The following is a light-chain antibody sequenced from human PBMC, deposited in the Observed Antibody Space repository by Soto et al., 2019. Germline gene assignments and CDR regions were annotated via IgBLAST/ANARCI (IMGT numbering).Light chain of an antibody. CDR1: SSDVGGYNY. V-gene: IGLV2-14*01. Sequence: QSALTQPASVSGSPGQSITISCTGTSSDVGGYNYVSWYQQHPGKAPKLMLYEVTDRPSGVSDRFSGSKSGNTASLTISGLQTEDEADYYCSSYTNSSTVFGTGTKVTVL. J-gene: IGLJ1*01. CDR3: SSYTNSSTV. CDR2: EVT.